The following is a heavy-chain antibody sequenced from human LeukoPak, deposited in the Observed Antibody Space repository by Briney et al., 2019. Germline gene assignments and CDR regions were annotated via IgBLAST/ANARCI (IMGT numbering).Heavy chain of an antibody. J-gene: IGHJ6*02. CDR3: AKDGQSWGYVDWLSKDLYYYYYGMDV. V-gene: IGHV3-23*01. D-gene: IGHD3-9*01. CDR2: ISNGNT. CDR1: GFPFSNHA. Sequence: GGSLRLSCAASGFPFSNHAMSWVRQPPGKGLEWVSAISNGNTYYADSVRGRFTISRDNSKNTLYLQMNSLRAEDTAVYYCAKDGQSWGYVDWLSKDLYYYYYGMDVWGQGTTVTVSS.